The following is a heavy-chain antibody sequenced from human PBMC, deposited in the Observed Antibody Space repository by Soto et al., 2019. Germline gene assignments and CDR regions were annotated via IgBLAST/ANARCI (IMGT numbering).Heavy chain of an antibody. CDR3: ARFSGGSYNTYYFYYGMDV. Sequence: ASVKVSCKASGYTFTSYGISWVRQAPGQGLEWMGWISAYNGNTNYAQDLQGRVTMTTDTSTSTAYMELRSLRSDDTAMYYCARFSGGSYNTYYFYYGMDVGGQGTTVTVSS. CDR1: GYTFTSYG. D-gene: IGHD2-15*01. CDR2: ISAYNGNT. V-gene: IGHV1-18*04. J-gene: IGHJ6*02.